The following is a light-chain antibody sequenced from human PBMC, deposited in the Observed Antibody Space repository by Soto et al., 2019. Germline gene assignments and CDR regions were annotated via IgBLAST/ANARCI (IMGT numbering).Light chain of an antibody. Sequence: DIQMTQSPSSLSASVGDRVTITCRTSQSISRFLNWYQHQPGKAPNLLIFGASSLQSGGPSRFSGSGSGTDFTLTISSLQPEDFATYYCQQTYTTPPTFGQGTKVELK. CDR1: QSISRF. V-gene: IGKV1-39*01. CDR3: QQTYTTPPT. J-gene: IGKJ1*01. CDR2: GAS.